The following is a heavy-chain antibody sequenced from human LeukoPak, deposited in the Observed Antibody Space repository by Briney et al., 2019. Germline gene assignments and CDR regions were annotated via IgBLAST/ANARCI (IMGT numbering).Heavy chain of an antibody. J-gene: IGHJ5*02. Sequence: LETLSLTCTVSGGSISSYYWSWIRQHAGKGLQWIGRIYTSGSTNYNPSLKSRVTMSVDTSKNQFSLKLSSVTAADTAVYYCARSPSIVVVPAAIDNWFDPWGQGTLVTVSS. V-gene: IGHV4-4*07. CDR1: GGSISSYY. CDR2: IYTSGST. CDR3: ARSPSIVVVPAAIDNWFDP. D-gene: IGHD2-2*01.